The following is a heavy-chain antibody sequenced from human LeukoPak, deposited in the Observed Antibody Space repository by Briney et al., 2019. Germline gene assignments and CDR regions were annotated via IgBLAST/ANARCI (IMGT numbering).Heavy chain of an antibody. CDR1: GGSISSGTYY. CDR2: IYTSGST. CDR3: ARGGHSAWYGNWVP. Sequence: SETLSLTCTVSGGSISSGTYYWSWIRQPAGKGLEWIGHIYTSGSTKYNPSLKSRVTISVDTSKNQFSLKLSSVTAADTAVYYCARGGHSAWYGNWVPWGQGTLVTVSS. V-gene: IGHV4-61*09. D-gene: IGHD6-19*01. J-gene: IGHJ5*02.